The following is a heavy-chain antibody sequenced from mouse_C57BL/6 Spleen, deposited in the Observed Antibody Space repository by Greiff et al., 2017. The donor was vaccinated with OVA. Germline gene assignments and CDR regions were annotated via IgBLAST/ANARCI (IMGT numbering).Heavy chain of an antibody. Sequence: QVQLQQSGPELVKPGASVKLSCKASGYAFSSSWMNWVKQRPGQGLEWIGRIYPGDGDTNYNGKFKGKATLTADKSSSTAYMQLSSLTSEDSAVYFCARDGSYGCFDDWGKGTTVTVSA. J-gene: IGHJ1*03. CDR1: GYAFSSSW. CDR2: IYPGDGDT. D-gene: IGHD2-3*01. CDR3: ARDGSYGCFDD. V-gene: IGHV1-82*01.